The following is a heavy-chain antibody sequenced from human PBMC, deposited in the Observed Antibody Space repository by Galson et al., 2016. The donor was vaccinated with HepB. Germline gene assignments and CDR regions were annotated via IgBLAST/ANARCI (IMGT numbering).Heavy chain of an antibody. CDR2: ISDNSATV. J-gene: IGHJ4*02. D-gene: IGHD1-14*01. CDR1: GFTFSGYN. V-gene: IGHV3-48*02. CDR3: AKCPNLRRNLDY. Sequence: SLRLSCAASGFTFSGYNMNWVRQAPGKGLEWVSYISDNSATVYYADSVKGRFTVSRDNANSALYLHMNHLRDEDTAVYFCAKCPNLRRNLDYWGQGSLVTVSS.